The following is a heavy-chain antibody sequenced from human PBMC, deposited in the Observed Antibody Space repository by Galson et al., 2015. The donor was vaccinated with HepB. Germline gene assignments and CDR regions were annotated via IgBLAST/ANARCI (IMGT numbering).Heavy chain of an antibody. CDR1: GGTFGDYD. Sequence: SVKVSCKASGGTFGDYDISWVRQAPGQGLEWMGGIIPIFGTANYAQKFQGRVTITADKSTSTAYMELSSLRSEDTAVYYCARFQNWNYVIGEAFDIWGQGTMVTVSS. V-gene: IGHV1-69*06. D-gene: IGHD1-7*01. J-gene: IGHJ3*02. CDR2: IIPIFGTA. CDR3: ARFQNWNYVIGEAFDI.